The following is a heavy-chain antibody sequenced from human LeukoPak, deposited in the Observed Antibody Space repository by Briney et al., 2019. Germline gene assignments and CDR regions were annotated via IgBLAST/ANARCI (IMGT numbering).Heavy chain of an antibody. CDR3: ASWVITFGTTSLPSAVDV. Sequence: PGGSLRLSCAASGFTVSSNEMSWVRQAPGKGLEWVSSISGGSSYYADSRKGRFTISRDNSKNTLHLQMNSLRAEDTAVYYCASWVITFGTTSLPSAVDVWGQGTTVTVSS. D-gene: IGHD3-16*01. CDR1: GFTVSSNE. J-gene: IGHJ6*02. V-gene: IGHV3-38-3*01. CDR2: ISGGSS.